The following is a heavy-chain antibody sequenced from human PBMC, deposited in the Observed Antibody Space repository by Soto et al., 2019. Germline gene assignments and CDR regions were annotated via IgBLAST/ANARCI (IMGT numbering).Heavy chain of an antibody. D-gene: IGHD1-26*01. CDR3: ARGRGGTYDAFDI. Sequence: SETLSVTCTVSSGSTGTYFWSWIRQPPGKGLEWIGYIYYSGTTNYNPSLKSRVTIFLDTSKNQFSLRLSSVTAADTAVYYCARGRGGTYDAFDIWGQGTLVTVSS. CDR2: IYYSGTT. V-gene: IGHV4-59*01. CDR1: SGSTGTYF. J-gene: IGHJ3*02.